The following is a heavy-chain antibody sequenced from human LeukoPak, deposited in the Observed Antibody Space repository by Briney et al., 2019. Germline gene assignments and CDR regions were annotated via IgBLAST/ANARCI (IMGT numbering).Heavy chain of an antibody. CDR2: IYYSGST. V-gene: IGHV4-59*01. J-gene: IGHJ6*03. CDR1: GGSISSYY. CDR3: ARYSTYYYDSSGYYLYYYYMDV. D-gene: IGHD3-22*01. Sequence: SETLSLTCTVSGGSISSYYWSWIRQPPGKGLEWIGYIYYSGSTNYNPSLKSRVTISVDTSKNQFSLKLSSVTAADTAVYYCARYSTYYYDSSGYYLYYYYMDVWGKGTTVTVSS.